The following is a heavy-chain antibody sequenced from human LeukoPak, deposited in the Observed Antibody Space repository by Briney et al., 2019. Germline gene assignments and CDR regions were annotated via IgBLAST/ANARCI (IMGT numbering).Heavy chain of an antibody. CDR3: ARDNGWAYYYYMEA. D-gene: IGHD6-19*01. Sequence: GGSLRLSCAASGFTFSSYWMHWVRQAPGKGLVWVSRINSDGSSTSYADSVKGRFTISRDNAKNTLYLQMNSLRAEDTAVYYCARDNGWAYYYYMEAWGKGTTVTISS. J-gene: IGHJ6*03. CDR1: GFTFSSYW. CDR2: INSDGSST. V-gene: IGHV3-74*01.